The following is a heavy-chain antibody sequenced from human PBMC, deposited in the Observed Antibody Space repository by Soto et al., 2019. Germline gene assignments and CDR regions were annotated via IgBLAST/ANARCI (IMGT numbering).Heavy chain of an antibody. Sequence: ASVKVSCKASGYTFTSYYMHWVRQAPGQGLEWMGIINPSGGSTSYAEKFQGRVTMTRSSSTGTAYMELSGLRSEDTAVYYCARQAASDPSFYYHYMDVWGKGTTVTVSS. J-gene: IGHJ6*03. D-gene: IGHD3-10*01. CDR1: GYTFTSYY. CDR2: INPSGGST. CDR3: ARQAASDPSFYYHYMDV. V-gene: IGHV1-46*01.